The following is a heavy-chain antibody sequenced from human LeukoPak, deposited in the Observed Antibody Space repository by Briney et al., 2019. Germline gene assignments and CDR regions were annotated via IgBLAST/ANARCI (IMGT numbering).Heavy chain of an antibody. Sequence: PGRSLRLSCATSGFTFSSYGMHWVRQAPGKGLEWVAVTSFDGSYQYYADSVKGRFTISRDNSKNTMYLQMNSLRADDMAVYYCAKARSTYCSGGGCYSCGLDSWGQGTLVTVSS. CDR1: GFTFSSYG. CDR2: TSFDGSYQ. CDR3: AKARSTYCSGGGCYSCGLDS. V-gene: IGHV3-30*18. D-gene: IGHD2-15*01. J-gene: IGHJ4*02.